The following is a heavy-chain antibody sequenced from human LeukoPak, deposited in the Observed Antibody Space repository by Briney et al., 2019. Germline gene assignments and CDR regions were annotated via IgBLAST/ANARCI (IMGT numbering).Heavy chain of an antibody. CDR3: ARGGETSNWYPGYFDY. D-gene: IGHD6-13*01. CDR1: GFTFSNYW. Sequence: GGSLRLSCAASGFTFSNYWMHWVRQAPGKGPVWVSRIKSDGSSTRFADSVQGRFTISRDNGKNTLYLQMNSLRAEDTAVYYCARGGETSNWYPGYFDYWGQGALVTVSS. J-gene: IGHJ4*02. CDR2: IKSDGSST. V-gene: IGHV3-74*01.